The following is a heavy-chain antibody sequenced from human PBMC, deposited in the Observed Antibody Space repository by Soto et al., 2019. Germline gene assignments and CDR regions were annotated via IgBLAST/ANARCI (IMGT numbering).Heavy chain of an antibody. CDR3: AKDGTAFGTPYSWYFDL. Sequence: EEQLLESGGGLVQPGGSLRLSCAASGFTFSTYTMSWVRQAPGKGLEWVSVISGSGRNTYYADSVKGRFTISRDNSKNTVYVQMNSLRAEDTALYYCAKDGTAFGTPYSWYFDLWGRGTLLTVSS. D-gene: IGHD6-13*01. CDR1: GFTFSTYT. J-gene: IGHJ2*01. V-gene: IGHV3-23*01. CDR2: ISGSGRNT.